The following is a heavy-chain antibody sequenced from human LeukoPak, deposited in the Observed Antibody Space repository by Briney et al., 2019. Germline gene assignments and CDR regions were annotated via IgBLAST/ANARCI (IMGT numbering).Heavy chain of an antibody. V-gene: IGHV3-48*03. CDR2: IDGTSTTI. D-gene: IGHD2-15*01. CDR1: GFTFIGYE. J-gene: IGHJ3*02. CDR3: ARGAPLVVVTPRAIDI. Sequence: GGSLRLSCAASGFTFIGYEMNWVRQAPGEGLEWISYIDGTSTTISAADSVRGRFTISRDNATRSLYLQTISLRVEDTAIYYCARGAPLVVVTPRAIDIWGPGTTVTVSS.